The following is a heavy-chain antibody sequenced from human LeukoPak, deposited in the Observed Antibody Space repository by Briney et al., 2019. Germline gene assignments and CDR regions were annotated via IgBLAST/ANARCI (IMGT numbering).Heavy chain of an antibody. D-gene: IGHD4-17*01. CDR3: ARVIPDGDRVFDY. CDR1: GGSIYSSNW. J-gene: IGHJ4*02. V-gene: IGHV4-30-4*01. CDR2: IYYSGST. Sequence: PSETLSLTCAVSGGSIYSSNWWSWIRQPPGKGLEWIGYIYYSGSTYYNPSLKSRVTISVDTSKNQFSLKLSSVTAADTAVYYCARVIPDGDRVFDYWGQGTLVTVSS.